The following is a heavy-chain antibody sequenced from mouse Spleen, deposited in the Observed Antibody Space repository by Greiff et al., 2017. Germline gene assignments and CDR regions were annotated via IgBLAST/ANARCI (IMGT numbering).Heavy chain of an antibody. Sequence: EVQLQQSGPELVKPGDSVKISCKASGYSFTGYFMNWVMQSPGKSLEWIGRINPYNGDTFYNQKFKGKATLTVDKSSSTAHMELRSLTSEDSAVYCCARSAMITKSWFAYWGQGTLVTVSA. J-gene: IGHJ3*01. D-gene: IGHD2-4*01. V-gene: IGHV1-20*01. CDR3: ARSAMITKSWFAY. CDR1: GYSFTGYF. CDR2: INPYNGDT.